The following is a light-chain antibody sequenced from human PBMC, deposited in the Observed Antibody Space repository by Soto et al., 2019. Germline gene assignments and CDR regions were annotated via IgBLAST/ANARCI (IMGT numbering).Light chain of an antibody. CDR1: QSISSD. V-gene: IGKV1-39*01. CDR3: QQSYSIPVT. Sequence: DIQMTQSPSSLSASVGDRVTITCRAIQSISSDLNFYQQKPGKAPKLLIYAASNLQSGVPSRFSGSGSGTDFTLTISSLQPEDFATYYCQQSYSIPVTFGQGTKLEIK. J-gene: IGKJ2*01. CDR2: AAS.